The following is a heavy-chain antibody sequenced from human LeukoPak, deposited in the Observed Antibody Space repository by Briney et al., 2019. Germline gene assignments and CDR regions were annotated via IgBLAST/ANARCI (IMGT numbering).Heavy chain of an antibody. Sequence: GGSLRLSCAASGFTFSSYGMSWVRQAPGKGLEWVSAINDSGGRTYYADSVKGRFTISRDNSKNTLYLQMNSLRAEDTALYYCARGQPPSYYDMDVWGQGTTVTVSS. J-gene: IGHJ6*02. CDR3: ARGQPPSYYDMDV. CDR1: GFTFSSYG. D-gene: IGHD6-13*01. CDR2: INDSGGRT. V-gene: IGHV3-23*01.